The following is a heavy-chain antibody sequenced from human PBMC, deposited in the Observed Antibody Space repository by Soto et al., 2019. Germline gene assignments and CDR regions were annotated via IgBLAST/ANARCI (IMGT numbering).Heavy chain of an antibody. CDR3: AKEYCSGGTCYSVFDX. V-gene: IGHV3-23*01. CDR1: GFTFSSFY. Sequence: GGSLRLSCAASGFTFSSFYMSWVRQAPGKGLEWVSSISGGGYTTYSADSAKGRFTLSRDNSNNTLYMEMNSLTAEDTAVYYCAKEYCSGGTCYSVFDXWGQGTLVTVSX. D-gene: IGHD2-15*01. J-gene: IGHJ4*01. CDR2: ISGGGYTT.